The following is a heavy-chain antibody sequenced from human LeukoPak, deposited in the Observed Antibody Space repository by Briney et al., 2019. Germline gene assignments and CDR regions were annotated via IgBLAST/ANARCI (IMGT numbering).Heavy chain of an antibody. Sequence: GGSLRLSCAASGFTFDDYAMHWVRQAPGKGLEWISSISSSSSYIYYADSVKGRFTISRDNAKNSLYLQMNSLRAEDTAVYYCARVVLDPWGQGTLVTVSS. V-gene: IGHV3-21*01. CDR1: GFTFDDYA. CDR2: ISSSSSYI. CDR3: ARVVLDP. J-gene: IGHJ5*02. D-gene: IGHD2-21*01.